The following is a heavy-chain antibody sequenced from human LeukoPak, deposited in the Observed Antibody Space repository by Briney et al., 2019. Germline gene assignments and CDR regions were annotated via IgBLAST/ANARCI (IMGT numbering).Heavy chain of an antibody. CDR1: GYSFTSYW. V-gene: IGHV5-51*01. CDR2: IYPGDSDT. CDR3: ARDSPYSSGWRDAFDI. D-gene: IGHD6-19*01. J-gene: IGHJ3*02. Sequence: GEPLKISCKGSGYSFTSYWIGWVRQMPGKGLEWMGIIYPGDSDTRYSPSFQGQVTISADKSISTAYLQWSSLKASDTAMYYCARDSPYSSGWRDAFDIWGQGTMVTVSS.